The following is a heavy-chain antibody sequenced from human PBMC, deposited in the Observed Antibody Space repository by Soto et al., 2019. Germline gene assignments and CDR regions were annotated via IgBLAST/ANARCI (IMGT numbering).Heavy chain of an antibody. CDR1: GYTFTSYG. D-gene: IGHD2-15*01. Sequence: ASVKVSCKASGYTFTSYGISWVRQAPGQGLEWMGWISAYNGNTNYAQKLQGRATMTTDTSTSTAYMELRSLRSDDTAVYYCATYCSGGSCPSNDAFDIWGQGTMVTVSS. J-gene: IGHJ3*02. V-gene: IGHV1-18*01. CDR2: ISAYNGNT. CDR3: ATYCSGGSCPSNDAFDI.